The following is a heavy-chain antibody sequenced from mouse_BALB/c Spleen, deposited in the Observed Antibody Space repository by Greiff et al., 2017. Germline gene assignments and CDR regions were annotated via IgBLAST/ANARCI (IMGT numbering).Heavy chain of an antibody. Sequence: VQLQQSGAELMKPGASVKISCKATGYTFSSYWIEWVKQRPGHGLEWIGEILPGSGSTNYNEKFKGKATFTADTSSNTAYMQLSSLTSEDSAVYYCARSRISKVYFDYWGQGTTLTVSS. J-gene: IGHJ2*01. CDR3: ARSRISKVYFDY. CDR2: ILPGSGST. CDR1: GYTFSSYW. V-gene: IGHV1-9*01.